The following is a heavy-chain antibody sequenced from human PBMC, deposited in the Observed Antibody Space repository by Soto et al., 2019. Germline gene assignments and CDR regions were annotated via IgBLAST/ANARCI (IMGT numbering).Heavy chain of an antibody. D-gene: IGHD3-10*01. Sequence: EVQLLESGGGLVQPGGSLRLSCAASGFTFSSYAMSWVRQAPGKGLEWVSAISGSGGSTYYADSVKGRFTISRDNSKNTLYLKMNSLRAEDTAVYYCAKDPRGITMVRGEDWGQGTLVTVSS. CDR1: GFTFSSYA. J-gene: IGHJ4*02. V-gene: IGHV3-23*01. CDR2: ISGSGGST. CDR3: AKDPRGITMVRGED.